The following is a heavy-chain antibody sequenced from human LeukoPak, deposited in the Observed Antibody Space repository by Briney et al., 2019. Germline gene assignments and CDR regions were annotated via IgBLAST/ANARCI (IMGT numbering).Heavy chain of an antibody. Sequence: GASVKVSCKASGYTFTSYYMHWVRQAPGQGLEWMGIINPSGGSTSYAQKFQGRVTMTRDMSTSTVYMELSSLRSEDTAVYYCARTRSSGSSDYYYYYYMDVWGKGTTVTVSS. V-gene: IGHV1-46*01. J-gene: IGHJ6*03. CDR3: ARTRSSGSSDYYYYYYMDV. D-gene: IGHD6-19*01. CDR2: INPSGGST. CDR1: GYTFTSYY.